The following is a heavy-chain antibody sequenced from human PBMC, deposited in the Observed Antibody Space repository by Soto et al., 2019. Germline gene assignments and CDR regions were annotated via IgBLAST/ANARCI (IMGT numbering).Heavy chain of an antibody. CDR1: GGSFSGYY. Sequence: PSETLSLTCAVYGGSFSGYYWRWIRQPPGKGLELIGEINHSGSTNYNPSLKSRVTISVDTSKNQFSLKLSSVTAADTAVYYCARGGYDILTGYYNYYYYGMDVWGQGTTVT. CDR2: INHSGST. J-gene: IGHJ6*02. CDR3: ARGGYDILTGYYNYYYYGMDV. V-gene: IGHV4-34*01. D-gene: IGHD3-9*01.